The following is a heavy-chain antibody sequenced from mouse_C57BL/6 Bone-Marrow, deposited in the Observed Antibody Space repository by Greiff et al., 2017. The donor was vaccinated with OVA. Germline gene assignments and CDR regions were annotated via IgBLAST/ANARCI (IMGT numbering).Heavy chain of an antibody. CDR3: ARRYIGYFDY. V-gene: IGHV5-9*01. CDR2: ISGGGGNT. CDR1: GFTFSSYT. D-gene: IGHD2-14*01. J-gene: IGHJ2*01. Sequence: EVQGVESGGGLVKPGGSLKLSCAASGFTFSSYTMSWVRQTPEKRLEWVATISGGGGNTYYPDSVKGRFTISRDNAKNTLYLQMSSLRSEDTALYYFARRYIGYFDYWGQGTTLTVSS.